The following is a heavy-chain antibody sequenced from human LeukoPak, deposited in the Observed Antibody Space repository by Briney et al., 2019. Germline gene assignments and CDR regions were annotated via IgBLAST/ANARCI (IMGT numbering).Heavy chain of an antibody. Sequence: ASVKVSCKASGGTFSSYAISWVRQAPGQGLEWMGMIYPRDGSTSYAQKFQGRITVTRDTSTSTVHIELSGLRSEDTAVYYCARDQEGFDYWGQGTLVTVSS. V-gene: IGHV1-46*01. CDR3: ARDQEGFDY. CDR1: GGTFSSYA. CDR2: IYPRDGST. J-gene: IGHJ4*02.